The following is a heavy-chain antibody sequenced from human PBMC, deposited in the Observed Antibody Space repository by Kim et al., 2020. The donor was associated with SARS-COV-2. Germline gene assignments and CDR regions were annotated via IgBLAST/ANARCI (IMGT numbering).Heavy chain of an antibody. D-gene: IGHD6-19*01. J-gene: IGHJ4*02. CDR3: ATRRSGWYEVGAYFDY. V-gene: IGHV4-39*01. Sequence: SLKSRVTISVDTSKNQFSLKLSSVTAADTAVYYCATRRSGWYEVGAYFDYWGQGTLVTVSS.